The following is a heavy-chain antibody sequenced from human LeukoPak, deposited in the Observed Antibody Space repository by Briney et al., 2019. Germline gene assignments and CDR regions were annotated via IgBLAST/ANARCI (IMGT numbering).Heavy chain of an antibody. Sequence: GASVKVSCKASGYTFTSYSINWVRQAPGHGLEWMGWISAYNGNTKYAQKLQGRVTMTTDTSTSTAYMELRSLRSDDTAVYYCARDDALVATGSFDYWGQGTLVTVSS. CDR3: ARDDALVATGSFDY. J-gene: IGHJ4*02. CDR1: GYTFTSYS. D-gene: IGHD5-12*01. CDR2: ISAYNGNT. V-gene: IGHV1-18*01.